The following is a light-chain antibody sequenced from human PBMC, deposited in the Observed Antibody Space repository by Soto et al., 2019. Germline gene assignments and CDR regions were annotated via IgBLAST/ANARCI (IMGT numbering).Light chain of an antibody. CDR1: SGSVSTSYY. J-gene: IGLJ2*01. Sequence: QTVVTQEPSFSVSPGRTVTLTCGLSSGSVSTSYYPSWYQQTPGQAPRTLIYNTNTRSSGVPDRFSGSILGNKAALTITGAQADDESEYYCVLYMGSGISVFGWGTKLTVL. V-gene: IGLV8-61*01. CDR3: VLYMGSGISV. CDR2: NTN.